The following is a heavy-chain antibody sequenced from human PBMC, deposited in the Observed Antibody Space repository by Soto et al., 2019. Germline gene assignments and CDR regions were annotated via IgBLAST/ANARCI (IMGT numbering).Heavy chain of an antibody. CDR2: IYYSGST. V-gene: IGHV4-31*03. D-gene: IGHD1-26*01. CDR1: GGSISSGGYY. CDR3: AREARRELLYYFDY. Sequence: QVQLQESGPGLVKPSQTLSLTCTVSGGSISSGGYYWSWIRQHPGKGLEWIGYIYYSGSTYYNPSLKSRVTISVDTSKNQCSLKLSSVTAADTAVYYCAREARRELLYYFDYWGQGTLVTVSS. J-gene: IGHJ4*02.